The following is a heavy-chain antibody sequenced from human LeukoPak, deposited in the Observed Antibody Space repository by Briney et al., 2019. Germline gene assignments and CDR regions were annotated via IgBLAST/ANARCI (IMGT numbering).Heavy chain of an antibody. CDR3: ARVMYYYDSSGSIDY. Sequence: SVKVSCKASGYTFTGYYMHWVRQAPGQGLEWMGWIDPNSGGTNYAQKFQGRVTMTRDTSISTAYMELSRLRSDDTAVYYCARVMYYYDSSGSIDYWGQGTLVTVSS. CDR1: GYTFTGYY. J-gene: IGHJ4*02. CDR2: IDPNSGGT. V-gene: IGHV1-2*02. D-gene: IGHD3-22*01.